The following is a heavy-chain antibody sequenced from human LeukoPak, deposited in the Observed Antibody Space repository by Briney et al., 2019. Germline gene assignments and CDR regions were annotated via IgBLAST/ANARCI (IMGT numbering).Heavy chain of an antibody. CDR2: IHTGGST. V-gene: IGHV4-61*02. CDR1: GGSISSGSYY. J-gene: IGHJ5*02. Sequence: SETLSLTCTVSGGSISSGSYYWSSIRQPAGKGPEWIGRIHTGGSTNYNPSLKSRVTISIDTSKNQFSLKLSSVTDADTGMYYCARSQARVDPFRDCSDPWGQGTLVTVSS. CDR3: ARSQARVDPFRDCSDP. D-gene: IGHD3-10*01.